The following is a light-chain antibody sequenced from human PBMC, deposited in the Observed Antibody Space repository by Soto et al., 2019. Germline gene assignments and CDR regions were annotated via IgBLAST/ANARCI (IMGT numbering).Light chain of an antibody. Sequence: QSALTQPPSVSGSPGQSVTISCTGSSSDVGSYNRVSWYQQPPGTAPKLMIYEVSHRPSGVPDRFSGSKSGNTASLTISGLQAEDEAEYYCTSYTTSSTLVFGGGTKLTVL. CDR1: SSDVGSYNR. CDR2: EVS. J-gene: IGLJ2*01. CDR3: TSYTTSSTLV. V-gene: IGLV2-18*02.